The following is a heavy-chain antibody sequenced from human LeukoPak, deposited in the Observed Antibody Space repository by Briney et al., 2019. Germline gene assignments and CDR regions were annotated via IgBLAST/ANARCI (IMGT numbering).Heavy chain of an antibody. D-gene: IGHD2-15*01. V-gene: IGHV1-2*02. CDR3: ARGLTVVVAATLYYYYGMDV. J-gene: IGHJ6*02. CDR1: GYTFTDYY. CDR2: INPNSGGT. Sequence: ASVKVSCKASGYTFTDYYMHWVRQAPGQGLEWMGWINPNSGGTNYAQKFQGRVTMTRDTSISTAYMELSRLRSDDTAVYYCARGLTVVVAATLYYYYGMDVWGQGTTVTVSS.